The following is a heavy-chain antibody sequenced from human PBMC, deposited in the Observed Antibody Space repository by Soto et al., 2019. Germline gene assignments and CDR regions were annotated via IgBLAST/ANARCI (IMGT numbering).Heavy chain of an antibody. CDR1: GFTFSNYA. J-gene: IGHJ4*02. D-gene: IGHD2-2*01. CDR3: AKGTSFGY. V-gene: IGHV3-23*01. Sequence: EVQLLESGGGLVQPGGSLRLSCAASGFTFSNYAMSWVRQAPGKGLEWVSSISDSGVSTYYADFVKGRFTISRDNSKNTLFLQMNSLRAEDTAVYYCAKGTSFGYWRQGTLVTVSS. CDR2: ISDSGVST.